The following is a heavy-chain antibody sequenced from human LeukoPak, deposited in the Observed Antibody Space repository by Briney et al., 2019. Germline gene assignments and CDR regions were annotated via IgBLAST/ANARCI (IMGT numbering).Heavy chain of an antibody. CDR3: ARAAITGYSSSWSQYFQH. CDR1: GFTFSSYS. V-gene: IGHV3-48*04. Sequence: PGGSLRLSCAASGFTFSSYSMNWVRQAPGKGLEWVSYISSSSSTIYYADSVKGRFTISRGNAKNSLYLQMNSLRAEDTAVYYCARAAITGYSSSWSQYFQHWGQGTLVTVSS. CDR2: ISSSSSTI. J-gene: IGHJ1*01. D-gene: IGHD6-13*01.